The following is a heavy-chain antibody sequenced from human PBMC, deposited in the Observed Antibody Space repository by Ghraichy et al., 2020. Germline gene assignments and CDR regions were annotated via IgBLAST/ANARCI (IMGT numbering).Heavy chain of an antibody. D-gene: IGHD3-22*01. CDR1: GFNFNNYV. J-gene: IGHJ4*02. CDR3: AGSRDSAWHNCDY. CDR2: ISFDGNIK. Sequence: GGSLRLSCVGSGFNFNNYVLHWVRQAPDKGLEWVAVISFDGNIKHYADSVKGRFTISRDNSKNTLYLQMDSLRAEDTAVFHCAGSRDSAWHNCDYWGQGTLVTVS. V-gene: IGHV3-30-3*01.